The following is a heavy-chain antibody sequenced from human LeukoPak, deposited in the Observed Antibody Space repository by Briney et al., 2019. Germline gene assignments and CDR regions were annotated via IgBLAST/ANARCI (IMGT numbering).Heavy chain of an antibody. CDR1: GGSISSSSYY. V-gene: IGHV4-39*01. Sequence: PSETLSLTCTVSGGSISSSSYYWGWIRQPPGKGLEWIGSIYYSGSTYYNPSLKSRVTISVDTSKNQFSLKLSSVTAADTAVYYCARHLTYYYDSSGYAASHNFDYWGQGTLVTVSS. J-gene: IGHJ4*02. D-gene: IGHD3-22*01. CDR2: IYYSGST. CDR3: ARHLTYYYDSSGYAASHNFDY.